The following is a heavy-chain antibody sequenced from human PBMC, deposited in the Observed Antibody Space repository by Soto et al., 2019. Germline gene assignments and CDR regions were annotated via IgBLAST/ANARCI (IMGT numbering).Heavy chain of an antibody. D-gene: IGHD6-13*01. Sequence: EVQLVESGGGLVQPGGSLRLSCAASGFTVSSDYMSWVRQAPGKGLEWVSLIYSGGSTYYADSVKGRFSISRDNSKNTLYLQMNTLRAEDTAVYYCATGYSSSWLDYWGQGTLVTVSS. CDR3: ATGYSSSWLDY. CDR1: GFTVSSDY. V-gene: IGHV3-66*01. CDR2: IYSGGST. J-gene: IGHJ4*02.